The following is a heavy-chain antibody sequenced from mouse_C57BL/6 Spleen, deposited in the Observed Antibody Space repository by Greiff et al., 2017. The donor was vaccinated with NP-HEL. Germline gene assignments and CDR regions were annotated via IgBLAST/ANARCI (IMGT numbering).Heavy chain of an antibody. CDR2: IRLKSDNYAT. Sequence: KLAESGGGLVQPGGSMKLSCVASGFTFSNYWMNWVRQSPEKGLEWVAQIRLKSDNYATHYAESVKGRFTISRDDSKSSVYLQMNNLRAEYTGIYYGTILYASAWFAYWGQGTLVTVSA. CDR3: TILYASAWFAY. D-gene: IGHD2-3*01. V-gene: IGHV6-3*01. J-gene: IGHJ3*01. CDR1: GFTFSNYW.